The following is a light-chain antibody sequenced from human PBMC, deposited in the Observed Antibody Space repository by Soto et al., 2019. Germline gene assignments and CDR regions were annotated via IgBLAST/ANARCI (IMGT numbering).Light chain of an antibody. CDR3: CSYAGNSLYV. CDR1: SSDVGSYNL. Sequence: QSVLTQPASVSGSPGQSITISCTGTSSDVGSYNLVSWYQQHPGKAPKLMIYEGSKRPSGVSNRFSGSKSGNTASLTISGLQAEDEADYYRCSYAGNSLYVFGTGTKVTVL. J-gene: IGLJ1*01. CDR2: EGS. V-gene: IGLV2-23*01.